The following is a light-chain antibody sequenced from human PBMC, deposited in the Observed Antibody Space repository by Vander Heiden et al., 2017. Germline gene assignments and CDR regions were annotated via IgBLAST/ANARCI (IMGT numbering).Light chain of an antibody. CDR2: EGA. J-gene: IGLJ2*01. CDR1: SRDVGAYNY. V-gene: IGLV2-11*01. Sequence: QSALTQLRSVSGSPGQSVTISCTGTSRDVGAYNYVSWYQHHPGKAPKLVIYEGAERPSGVPDRFSGSKSGNMASLTISGLQAEDEGDYYCCSYTGRYSVIFGGGTKLAVL. CDR3: CSYTGRYSVI.